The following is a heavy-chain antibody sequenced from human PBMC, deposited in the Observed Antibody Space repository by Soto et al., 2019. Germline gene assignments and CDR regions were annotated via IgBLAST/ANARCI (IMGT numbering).Heavy chain of an antibody. Sequence: ASVKVSCKASGYTFTSYYMHWVRQAPGQGLEWMGIINPSGGSTSYAQKFQGRVTMTRDTSTSTVYMELSSLRSEDTAVYYCASLASEYCSGGSCYRQGVIQHWGQGTLVTVSS. CDR2: INPSGGST. D-gene: IGHD2-15*01. CDR3: ASLASEYCSGGSCYRQGVIQH. CDR1: GYTFTSYY. V-gene: IGHV1-46*03. J-gene: IGHJ1*01.